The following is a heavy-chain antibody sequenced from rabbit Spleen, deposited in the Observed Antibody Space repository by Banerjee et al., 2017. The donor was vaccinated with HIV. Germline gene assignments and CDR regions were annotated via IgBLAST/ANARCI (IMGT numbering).Heavy chain of an antibody. CDR1: GVSFSDKDV. Sequence: QEQLVESGGGLVQPEGSLTLTCKASGVSFSDKDVMCWVRQAPGKGLEWIACIDSGSSGFTYFATWAKGRFTCSKTSSTTVTLQMTRLTAADTATYFCARDTSSSFSSYGMDLWGPGTLVTVS. CDR3: ARDTSSSFSSYGMDL. V-gene: IGHV1S45*01. CDR2: IDSGSSGFT. D-gene: IGHD1-1*01. J-gene: IGHJ6*01.